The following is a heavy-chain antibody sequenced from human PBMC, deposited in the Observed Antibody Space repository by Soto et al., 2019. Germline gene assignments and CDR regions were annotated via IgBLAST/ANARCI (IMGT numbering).Heavy chain of an antibody. CDR1: GFTFSSYA. V-gene: IGHV3-30-3*01. CDR2: ISYDGSNK. CDR3: ARETYDFWSGTGYGMDF. Sequence: QVQLVESGGGVVQPGRSLRLSCAASGFTFSSYAMHWVRQAPGKGLEWVAVISYDGSNKYYADSVKGRFTISRDNSKNTLYLQMNSLRAEDTAVYYCARETYDFWSGTGYGMDFWGQGATVTVSS. J-gene: IGHJ6*02. D-gene: IGHD3-3*01.